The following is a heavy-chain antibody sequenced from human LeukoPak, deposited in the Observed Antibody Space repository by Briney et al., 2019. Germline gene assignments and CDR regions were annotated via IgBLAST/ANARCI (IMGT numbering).Heavy chain of an antibody. J-gene: IGHJ5*02. D-gene: IGHD6-13*01. Sequence: PSETLSLTCTVSGGSISSYYWSWIRQPAGKGLEWIGRIYTSGSTNYNPSLKSRVTMSVDTSKNQFSLKLSSVTAADTAVYYCARGEGSSWYTRTWFDPWGQGTLVTVSS. V-gene: IGHV4-4*07. CDR1: GGSISSYY. CDR2: IYTSGST. CDR3: ARGEGSSWYTRTWFDP.